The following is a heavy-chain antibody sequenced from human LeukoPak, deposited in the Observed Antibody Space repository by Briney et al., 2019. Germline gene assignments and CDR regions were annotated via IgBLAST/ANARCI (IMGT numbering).Heavy chain of an antibody. CDR1: GGSVTSYY. CDR2: INHSGST. CDR3: ARGRFVVVVAATNPGPFDY. J-gene: IGHJ4*02. D-gene: IGHD2-15*01. Sequence: KPSETLSLICSVSGGSVTSYYWSWIRQPPGKGLEWIGEINHSGSTNYNPSLKSRVTISVDTSKNQFSLKLSSVTAADTAVYYCARGRFVVVVAATNPGPFDYWGQGTLVTVSS. V-gene: IGHV4-34*01.